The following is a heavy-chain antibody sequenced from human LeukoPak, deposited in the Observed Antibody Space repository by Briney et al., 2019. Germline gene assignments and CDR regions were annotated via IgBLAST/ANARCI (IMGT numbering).Heavy chain of an antibody. CDR3: ARDFESGDHRNFPWFSYYGMDV. CDR2: ISYDGSNK. V-gene: IGHV3-30-3*01. CDR1: GFTFSSYA. J-gene: IGHJ6*02. Sequence: QAGRSLRLSCAASGFTFSSYAMHWVRQAPGKGLEWVAVISYDGSNKYYADSVKGRFTISRDNSKNTLYLQMNSLRAEDTAVYYCARDFESGDHRNFPWFSYYGMDVWGQGTTVTVSS. D-gene: IGHD3-10*01.